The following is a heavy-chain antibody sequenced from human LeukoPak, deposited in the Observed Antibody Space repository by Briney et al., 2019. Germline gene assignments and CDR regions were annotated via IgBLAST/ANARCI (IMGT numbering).Heavy chain of an antibody. D-gene: IGHD2-15*01. CDR1: GGSISGYY. V-gene: IGHV4-59*01. CDR3: ARLSRYCSGGSCYGENWLDS. J-gene: IGHJ5*01. CDR2: IHGSGNT. Sequence: PSETLSLTCSLSGGSISGYYWSWVRQPPGKGLEWIGYIHGSGNTKYNPSLKSRVTISVDTSTNQFSLKLNSVTAADTAVYYCARLSRYCSGGSCYGENWLDSWGQGTLVTVSS.